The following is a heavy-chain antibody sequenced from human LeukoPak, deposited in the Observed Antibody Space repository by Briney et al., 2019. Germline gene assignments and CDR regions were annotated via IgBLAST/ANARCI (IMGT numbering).Heavy chain of an antibody. CDR2: ISYDGSNK. CDR3: ARGRQWLVRWKNHFDY. Sequence: GRSLRLSCAASGFTFSSYAMHWVRQAPGKGLEWVVVISYDGSNKYYADSVKGRFTISRDNSKNTLYLQMNSLRAEDTAVYYCARGRQWLVRWKNHFDYWGQGTLVTVSS. J-gene: IGHJ4*02. D-gene: IGHD6-19*01. CDR1: GFTFSSYA. V-gene: IGHV3-30-3*01.